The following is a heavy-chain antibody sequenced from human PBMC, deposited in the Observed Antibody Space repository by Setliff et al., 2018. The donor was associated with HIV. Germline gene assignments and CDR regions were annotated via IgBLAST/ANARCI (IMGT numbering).Heavy chain of an antibody. J-gene: IGHJ6*03. CDR3: ARDGHYNLWSGYGYYYYYYMDV. D-gene: IGHD3-3*01. CDR1: GYTFTSYY. CDR2: MNPSGGSI. V-gene: IGHV1-46*01. Sequence: ASVKVSCKASGYTFTSYYMHWVRQAPGQGLEWMGIMNPSGGSISYAQKFQGRVTMTSDTSTSTVYMELSSLRSEDTAVCYCARDGHYNLWSGYGYYYYYYMDVWGKGTTVTVSS.